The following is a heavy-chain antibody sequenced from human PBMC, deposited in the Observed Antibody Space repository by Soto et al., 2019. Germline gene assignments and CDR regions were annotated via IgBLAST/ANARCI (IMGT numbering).Heavy chain of an antibody. CDR3: ATIEGSGSYYVVPPSFDY. CDR1: GFTFSSYA. J-gene: IGHJ4*02. D-gene: IGHD1-26*01. V-gene: IGHV3-30-3*01. CDR2: ISYDGSNK. Sequence: GGSLRLSCAASGFTFSSYAMHWVRQAQGKGLEWVAVISYDGSNKYYADSVKGRFTISRDNSKNTLYLQMNSLRAEDTAVYYCATIEGSGSYYVVPPSFDYWGQGTLVTVSS.